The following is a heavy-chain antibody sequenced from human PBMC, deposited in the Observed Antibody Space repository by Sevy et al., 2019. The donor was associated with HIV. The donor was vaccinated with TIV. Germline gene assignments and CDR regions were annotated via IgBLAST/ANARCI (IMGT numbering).Heavy chain of an antibody. J-gene: IGHJ4*02. CDR3: VKEGRDDFNPYLDF. CDR2: VSRNGGTP. V-gene: IGHV3-23*01. D-gene: IGHD3-10*01. CDR1: GFTFGGYM. Sequence: GGSLRLSCAGSGFTFGGYMMNWVRQAPGRGLEWVARVSRNGGTPEYGDSAKGRFTISSDNSKDTVYLQLKELRAEDTALYYCVKEGRDDFNPYLDFWGQGILVTVSS.